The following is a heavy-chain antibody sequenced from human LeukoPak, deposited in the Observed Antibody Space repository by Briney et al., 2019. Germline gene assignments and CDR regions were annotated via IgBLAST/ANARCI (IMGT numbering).Heavy chain of an antibody. Sequence: GASVKVSCKASGGTFSSYTISWVRQAPGRGLEWMGRIIPILGIANYAQMFQGRVTITADKSTSTAYMELSSLRSEDTAVYYCASSRSLAVSFDNWGQGTLFTVS. CDR1: GGTFSSYT. CDR3: ASSRSLAVSFDN. D-gene: IGHD6-19*01. CDR2: IIPILGIA. V-gene: IGHV1-69*02. J-gene: IGHJ4*02.